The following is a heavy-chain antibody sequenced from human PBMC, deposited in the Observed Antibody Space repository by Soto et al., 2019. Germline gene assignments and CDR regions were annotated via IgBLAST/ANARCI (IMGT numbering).Heavy chain of an antibody. D-gene: IGHD2-15*01. CDR2: IYTSGST. Sequence: SETLSLTCTVSGGSISSYYWSWFRQPAGKGLGWIGRIYTSGSTNYNPALKSRVTMSVDTSKNQFSLKLTAVTAAATAVDYCGREAGVSGGSWETWFDPWGQGTLVTVSS. J-gene: IGHJ5*02. CDR3: GREAGVSGGSWETWFDP. V-gene: IGHV4-4*07. CDR1: GGSISSYY.